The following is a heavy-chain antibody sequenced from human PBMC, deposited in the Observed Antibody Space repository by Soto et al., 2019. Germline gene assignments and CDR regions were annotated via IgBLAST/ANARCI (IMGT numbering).Heavy chain of an antibody. V-gene: IGHV1-8*01. J-gene: IGHJ6*02. CDR3: ARRVGAGVDV. CDR2: MSPNSGAT. D-gene: IGHD1-1*01. CDR1: GYTFTTYD. Sequence: QVQLVQSGAEVTKPGASVKVSCRASGYTFTTYDINWVRQATGQGLEWMGWMSPNSGATGYAQKFQGRVTMTRDTSRSKAYMELSNLRSEDTAFYYCARRVGAGVDVWGQGTAVTVSS.